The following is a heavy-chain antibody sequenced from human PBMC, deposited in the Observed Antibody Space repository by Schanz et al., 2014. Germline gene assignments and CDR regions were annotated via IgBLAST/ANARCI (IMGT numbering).Heavy chain of an antibody. J-gene: IGHJ4*02. CDR1: GFTVRSYA. CDR3: ARPIYDLWSGSFDY. D-gene: IGHD3-3*01. V-gene: IGHV3-30*04. CDR2: ISYDGSHK. Sequence: QVQLVESGGGVVQPGRSLRLSCAASGFTVRSYAMHWVRQAPGKGLEWVAAISYDGSHKDYADSVKGRFTISRDNSKNTLYLQMNSLRAEDTAVYYCARPIYDLWSGSFDYWGQGTLVTVSS.